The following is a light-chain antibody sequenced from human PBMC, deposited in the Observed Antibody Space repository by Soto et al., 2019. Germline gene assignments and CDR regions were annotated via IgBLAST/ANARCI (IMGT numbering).Light chain of an antibody. Sequence: LSQSPGALSLSPGERATLSCRASQSLXNNYSAWYQQKPGQAPRLLXAGASNSARGSPDSLSGSGSGTDFTRTISRRDPDDCDPYSWHQYGTAPWTFGQGTKVDIK. J-gene: IGKJ1*01. CDR3: HQYGTAPWT. V-gene: IGKV3-20*01. CDR1: QSLXNNY. CDR2: GAS.